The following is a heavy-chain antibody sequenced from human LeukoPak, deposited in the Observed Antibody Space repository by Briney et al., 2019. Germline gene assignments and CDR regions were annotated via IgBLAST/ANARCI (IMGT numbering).Heavy chain of an antibody. V-gene: IGHV1-18*01. Sequence: ASVKVSCKASGYTFTSYGISWVRQAPGQGLEWMGWISAYNGNTNYAQKLQGRVTMTTDTPTSTAYMELRSLRSDDTAVYYCARAVLLWFGEASPDYWGQGTLVTVSS. D-gene: IGHD3-10*01. CDR3: ARAVLLWFGEASPDY. CDR1: GYTFTSYG. CDR2: ISAYNGNT. J-gene: IGHJ4*02.